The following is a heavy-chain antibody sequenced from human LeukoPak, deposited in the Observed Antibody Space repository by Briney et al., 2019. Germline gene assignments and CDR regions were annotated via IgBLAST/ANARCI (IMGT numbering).Heavy chain of an antibody. CDR3: ARSLFRFLEWSYRSYYYYYMDV. CDR1: GYTFSSYY. Sequence: SVKVSCKASGYTFSSYYMHWVRQAPGQGLEWMGGIIPIFGTVNYAQKFQGRVTITADKSTSTAYMELSSLRSEDTAVYFCARSLFRFLEWSYRSYYYYYMDVWGKGTTVTVSS. J-gene: IGHJ6*03. D-gene: IGHD3-3*01. CDR2: IIPIFGTV. V-gene: IGHV1-69*06.